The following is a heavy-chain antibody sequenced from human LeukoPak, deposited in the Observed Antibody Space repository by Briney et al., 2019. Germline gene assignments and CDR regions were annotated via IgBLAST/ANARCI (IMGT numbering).Heavy chain of an antibody. CDR2: IYHSGGT. Sequence: SETLSLTCIVSGYSITSGYYWGWIRQPPGKGLEWIGSIYHSGGTYYNPSLKSRVTMSVDTSKNQFSLKLSSVTAADTAVYYCARHRGCYDSPNWFDPWGQGTLVTVSS. J-gene: IGHJ5*02. V-gene: IGHV4-38-2*02. CDR3: ARHRGCYDSPNWFDP. CDR1: GYSITSGYY. D-gene: IGHD3-22*01.